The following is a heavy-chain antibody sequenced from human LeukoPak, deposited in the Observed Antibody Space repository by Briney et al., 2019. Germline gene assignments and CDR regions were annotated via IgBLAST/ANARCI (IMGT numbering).Heavy chain of an antibody. D-gene: IGHD4-17*01. CDR3: ARRTVTGRSFDY. CDR1: GFTFSDYY. Sequence: GGSLRHSCAVSGFTFSDYYMSWIRQAPGKGLEWVSYISSSATTIYYADSVKGRFTVSRDNAKNSLYLQMNSLRAEDTAVYYCARRTVTGRSFDYWGQGTLVTVSS. J-gene: IGHJ4*02. V-gene: IGHV3-11*04. CDR2: ISSSATTI.